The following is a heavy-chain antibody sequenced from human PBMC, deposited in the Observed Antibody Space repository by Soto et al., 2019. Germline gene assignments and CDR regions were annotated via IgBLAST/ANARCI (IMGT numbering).Heavy chain of an antibody. J-gene: IGHJ4*02. D-gene: IGHD3-22*01. Sequence: EGQLLESGGGLVDPGGSLRLSCAASGFTFSLYAMSWVRQAPGKGLEWVSTIGGSGGDTSYADFVRGRFTISRDNSRKILYLQMNSLGAEDTAVYYCAKDAPGSGWLSDYWGQGTLVTVSS. CDR3: AKDAPGSGWLSDY. CDR2: IGGSGGDT. V-gene: IGHV3-23*01. CDR1: GFTFSLYA.